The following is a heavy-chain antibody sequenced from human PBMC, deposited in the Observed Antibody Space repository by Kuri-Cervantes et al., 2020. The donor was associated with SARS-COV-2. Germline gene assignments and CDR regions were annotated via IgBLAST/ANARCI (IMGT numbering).Heavy chain of an antibody. J-gene: IGHJ5*02. V-gene: IGHV4-39*01. Sequence: SETLSLTCTVSGGSISSSSYYWGWIRQPPGKGLEWIGSIYYSGSTYYNPSLKSRVTISVDTSKNQFSLKLSSVTAADTAVYYCARGGACSSTSCYCWFDPWGQGTLVTVSS. CDR1: GGSISSSSYY. CDR2: IYYSGST. CDR3: ARGGACSSTSCYCWFDP. D-gene: IGHD2-2*01.